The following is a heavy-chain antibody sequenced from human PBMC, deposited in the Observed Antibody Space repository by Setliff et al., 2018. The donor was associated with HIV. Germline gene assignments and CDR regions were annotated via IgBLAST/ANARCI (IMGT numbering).Heavy chain of an antibody. CDR2: ISIYNGNV. Sequence: ASVKVSCKASGYSFISHDINWVRQAPGQGLEWMGRISIYNGNVNTAPKFQGRVTMTTDTSTNTAYLELRTLRSDDTAVYYCARDDDVIMVVVGGDYWGQGTLVTVSS. CDR1: GYSFISHD. J-gene: IGHJ4*02. V-gene: IGHV1-18*01. CDR3: ARDDDVIMVVVGGDY. D-gene: IGHD3-22*01.